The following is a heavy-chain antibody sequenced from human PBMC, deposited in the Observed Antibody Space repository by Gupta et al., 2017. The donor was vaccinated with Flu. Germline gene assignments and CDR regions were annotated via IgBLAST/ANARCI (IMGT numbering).Heavy chain of an antibody. Sequence: GLEWMGGIIPIFGTANYAQKFQGRVTITADESTSTAYMELSSLRSEDTAVYYCARAPPKGPAASIYYYYMDVWGKGTTVTVSS. D-gene: IGHD2-2*01. J-gene: IGHJ6*03. CDR2: IIPIFGTA. V-gene: IGHV1-69*01. CDR3: ARAPPKGPAASIYYYYMDV.